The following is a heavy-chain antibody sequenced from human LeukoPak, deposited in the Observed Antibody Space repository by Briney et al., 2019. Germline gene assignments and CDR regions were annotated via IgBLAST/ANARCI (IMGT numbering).Heavy chain of an antibody. CDR2: IKKDGSEK. D-gene: IGHD4-17*01. Sequence: ETLSLTCTVSGGSISSSSYYWGWIRQPPGKGLEWVGNIKKDGSEKYYVESLKGRLTISRDNVKNSLYLQMNSLRAEDTAVYYCARDLQDGVPTGYWGQGTLVIVS. CDR1: GGSISSSSYY. CDR3: ARDLQDGVPTGY. V-gene: IGHV3-7*01. J-gene: IGHJ4*02.